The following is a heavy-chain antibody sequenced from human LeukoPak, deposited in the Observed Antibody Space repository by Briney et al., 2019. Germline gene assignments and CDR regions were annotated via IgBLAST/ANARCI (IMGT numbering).Heavy chain of an antibody. V-gene: IGHV3-30-3*01. Sequence: PGGSLRLSCAASGFTFSSYAMHWVRQAPGKGLEWVAVISYDGSNKYYADSVKGRFTISRDNSKNTLYLQMNSLRAEDTAVYYCARGYYDFWSGYYYWGQGTLVTVSS. CDR2: ISYDGSNK. CDR1: GFTFSSYA. J-gene: IGHJ4*02. D-gene: IGHD3-3*01. CDR3: ARGYYDFWSGYYY.